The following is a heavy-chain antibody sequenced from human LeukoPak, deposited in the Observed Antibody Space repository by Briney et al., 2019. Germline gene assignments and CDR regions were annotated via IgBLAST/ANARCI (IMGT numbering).Heavy chain of an antibody. V-gene: IGHV1-18*01. J-gene: IGHJ6*03. CDR1: GYTFTSYG. Sequence: ASVKVSCKASGYTFTSYGISWVRQAPGQGLEWMGWISAYSGNTNYAQKLQGRVTMTTDTSTSTAYMELRSLRSDDTAVYYCARAQSYNFYYYYYMDVWGKGTTVTISS. CDR3: ARAQSYNFYYYYYMDV. CDR2: ISAYSGNT. D-gene: IGHD3-10*01.